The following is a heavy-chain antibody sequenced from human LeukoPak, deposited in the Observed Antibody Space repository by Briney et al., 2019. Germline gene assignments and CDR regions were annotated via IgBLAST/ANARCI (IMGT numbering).Heavy chain of an antibody. J-gene: IGHJ4*02. Sequence: SQTLSLTCTVSGGSISSNSYYWSWIRQPAGKGLEWIGRICTSGSTNYNPSLKSRVSISVDTSKSQFSLNLSSVTAADTAVYYCAWSWAGFDYWGQGTLVTVSS. D-gene: IGHD1-26*01. CDR3: AWSWAGFDY. CDR1: GGSISSNSYY. V-gene: IGHV4-61*02. CDR2: ICTSGST.